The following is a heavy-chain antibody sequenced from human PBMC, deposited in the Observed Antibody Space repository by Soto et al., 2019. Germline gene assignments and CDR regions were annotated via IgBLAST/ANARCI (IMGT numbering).Heavy chain of an antibody. V-gene: IGHV4-61*01. Sequence: SETLSLTCTVSGGSVISGSYYWIWIRQPPGKGLEWIGYIYYSGSTNYNPSLKSRVTISVYTSKNQFSLKLSSVTAADPAVYYCARAGGSSDLDYWGQGTLVTVSS. D-gene: IGHD1-26*01. J-gene: IGHJ4*02. CDR1: GGSVISGSYY. CDR3: ARAGGSSDLDY. CDR2: IYYSGST.